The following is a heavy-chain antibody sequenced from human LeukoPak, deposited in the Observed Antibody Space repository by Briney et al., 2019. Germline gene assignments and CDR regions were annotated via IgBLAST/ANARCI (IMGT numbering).Heavy chain of an antibody. CDR2: MYYSGSP. D-gene: IGHD4-11*01. J-gene: IGHJ4*02. V-gene: IGHV4-59*01. CDR1: GGSISSYY. CDR3: PRSIESYRHYRY. Sequence: SETLSLTCTVSGGSISSYYWSWIRQPPGKGLGWLGYMYYSGSPNYNPSRKGRVPLPVETSKNQFFLKLSALAAEARPIYYFPRSIESYRHYRYWRQEILVTVPS.